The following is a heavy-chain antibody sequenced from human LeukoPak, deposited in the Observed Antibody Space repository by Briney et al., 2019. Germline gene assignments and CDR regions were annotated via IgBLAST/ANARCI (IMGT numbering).Heavy chain of an antibody. CDR2: ISYDGSNK. CDR3: AKDNSGYDYLPFDY. D-gene: IGHD5-12*01. J-gene: IGHJ4*02. Sequence: PGRSLRLSCAASGFTFSSYGMHWVRQAPGKGLEWVAVISYDGSNKYYADSVKGRFAISRDNSKNTLYLQMNSLRAEDTAVYYCAKDNSGYDYLPFDYWGQGTLVTVSS. CDR1: GFTFSSYG. V-gene: IGHV3-30*18.